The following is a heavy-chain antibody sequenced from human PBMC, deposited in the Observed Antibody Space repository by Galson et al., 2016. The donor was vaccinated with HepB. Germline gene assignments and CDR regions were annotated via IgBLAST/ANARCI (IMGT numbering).Heavy chain of an antibody. CDR2: ISTHSGTT. J-gene: IGHJ4*02. CDR1: GYTFTTYG. V-gene: IGHV1-18*04. CDR3: VRDRERTLDY. D-gene: IGHD1-7*01. Sequence: SVKVSCKASGYTFTTYGISWVRQAPGQGLEWMGWISTHSGTTNHAQELQGRITMTTDTSTSTAYVELTNLKSDDTAVYYCVRDRERTLDYWGQGTLVSVSS.